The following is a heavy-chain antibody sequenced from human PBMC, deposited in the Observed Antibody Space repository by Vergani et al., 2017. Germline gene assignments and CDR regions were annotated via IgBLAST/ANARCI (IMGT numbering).Heavy chain of an antibody. CDR1: GFTFSSYA. J-gene: IGHJ6*03. V-gene: IGHV3-23*01. D-gene: IGHD6-6*01. CDR3: ARRFLRLPEYSSSWYYYYYMDV. Sequence: EVQLLESGGGLVQPGGSLRLSCAASGFTFSSYAMSWVRQAPGKGLEGVSAISGSGGSTYYADSVKGRFTISRDNSKNTLYLQMNSLRSEDTAVYYCARRFLRLPEYSSSWYYYYYMDVWGKGTTVTVSS. CDR2: ISGSGGST.